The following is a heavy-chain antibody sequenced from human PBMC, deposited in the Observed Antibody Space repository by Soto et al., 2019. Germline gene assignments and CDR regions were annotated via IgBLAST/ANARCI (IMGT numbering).Heavy chain of an antibody. Sequence: PVGSLRLSCAASGFTFSSYSMNWVRQAPGKGLEWVSYISSSSSTIYYADSAKGRFTISRDNAKNSLYLQMNSLRDEDTAVYYCARDPPGEWELSMDGWGPGPTVTVS. V-gene: IGHV3-48*02. J-gene: IGHJ6*02. CDR2: ISSSSSTI. CDR3: ARDPPGEWELSMDG. CDR1: GFTFSSYS. D-gene: IGHD1-26*01.